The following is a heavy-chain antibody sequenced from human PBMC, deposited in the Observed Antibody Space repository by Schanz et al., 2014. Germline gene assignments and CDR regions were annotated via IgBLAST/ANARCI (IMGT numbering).Heavy chain of an antibody. CDR2: ISHSGGSK. CDR3: AKGMGYCSGGTCYDYYYYGLDV. J-gene: IGHJ6*02. D-gene: IGHD2-15*01. CDR1: GFTFSSYA. Sequence: VRLVESGGGLVQPGGSLRLSCAASGFTFSSYAMSWVRQAPGKGLEWVSSISHSGGSKYYADSVKGRFTISRDNSENTLYLQMNSLSADDTAVFYCAKGMGYCSGGTCYDYYYYGLDVWGQGTTVTVSS. V-gene: IGHV3-23*04.